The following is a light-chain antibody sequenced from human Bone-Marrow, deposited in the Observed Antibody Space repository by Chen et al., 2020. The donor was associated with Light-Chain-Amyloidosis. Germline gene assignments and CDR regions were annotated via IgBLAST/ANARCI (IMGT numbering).Light chain of an antibody. CDR1: SSDVGGDNH. Sequence: QSALTQPASVSGSPGKSITISCTGTSSDVGGDNHVSWYQQHPDKAPKLMIYEVTNRPSWVPDRFSGSTSDNTASLTISVLQTEDEADYFCSSYTITSTLVFGSGTRVTVL. CDR3: SSYTITSTLV. CDR2: EVT. J-gene: IGLJ1*01. V-gene: IGLV2-14*01.